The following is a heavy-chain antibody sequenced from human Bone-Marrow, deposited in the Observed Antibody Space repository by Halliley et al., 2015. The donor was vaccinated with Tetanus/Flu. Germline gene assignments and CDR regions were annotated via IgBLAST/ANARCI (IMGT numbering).Heavy chain of an antibody. Sequence: LVQSGAEEKKPGESLKISCEGSGYTLTNYWIGWVRQMHGKGLEWMGIIYPGDSETRYSPSFQGQVTISADKSSGAAYLQWTSLQALDTAIYYCARRRWDCRTDNGFRFDSWGQGTLVSVSS. CDR2: IYPGDSET. CDR3: ARRRWDCRTDNGFRFDS. CDR1: GYTLTNYW. J-gene: IGHJ5*01. V-gene: IGHV5-51*03. D-gene: IGHD2-15*01.